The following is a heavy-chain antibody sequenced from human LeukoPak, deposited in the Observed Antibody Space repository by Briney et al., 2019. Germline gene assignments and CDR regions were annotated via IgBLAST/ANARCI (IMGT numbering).Heavy chain of an antibody. J-gene: IGHJ2*01. CDR1: GYTFTSYG. Sequence: GASVKVSCKASGYTFTSYGISWVRQAPGQGLEWMGWISAYNGNTNYAQKLQGRVTMTTDTSTSTAYMELRSLRSDDTAVYYCARDYKVYDSSGYRYYWGASGRISWYFDLWGRGTLVTVSS. CDR2: ISAYNGNT. CDR3: ARDYKVYDSSGYRYYWGASGRISWYFDL. D-gene: IGHD3-22*01. V-gene: IGHV1-18*01.